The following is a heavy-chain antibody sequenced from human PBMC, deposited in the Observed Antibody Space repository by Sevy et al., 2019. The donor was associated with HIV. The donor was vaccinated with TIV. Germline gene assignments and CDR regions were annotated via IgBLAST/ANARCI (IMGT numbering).Heavy chain of an antibody. V-gene: IGHV1-2*06. CDR1: GYTFTGYY. Sequence: ASVKVSCKASGYTFTGYYMHWVRQAPGQGLEWMGRINPNSGGTNYAQKFQGRVTMTRDTSISTAYMELGRLRSDDTAVYYCARAPEPYCSSTSCRDYYYYYGMDVWGQGTTVTVSS. D-gene: IGHD2-2*01. CDR2: INPNSGGT. CDR3: ARAPEPYCSSTSCRDYYYYYGMDV. J-gene: IGHJ6*02.